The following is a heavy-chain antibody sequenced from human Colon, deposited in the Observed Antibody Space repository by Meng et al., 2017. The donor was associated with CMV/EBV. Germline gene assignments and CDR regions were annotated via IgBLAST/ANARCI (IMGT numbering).Heavy chain of an antibody. V-gene: IGHV3-21*01. D-gene: IGHD3-10*01. Sequence: CEGSGLKFSEYRMNWVRQAPGKGLEWVSSMMGGDSYKYYAESVKGRFTISRDNAKNSVYLQMDSLREDDTAVYYCARARGQLCFDLWGQGTLVTVSS. CDR3: ARARGQLCFDL. CDR1: GLKFSEYR. CDR2: MMGGDSYK. J-gene: IGHJ4*02.